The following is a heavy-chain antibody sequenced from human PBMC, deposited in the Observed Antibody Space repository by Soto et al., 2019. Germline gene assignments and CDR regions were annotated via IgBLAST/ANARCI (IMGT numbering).Heavy chain of an antibody. CDR3: ARDQWYCSSTSCYGHVFDI. Sequence: GGSLRLSCAASGFTFSSYSMNWVRQAPGKGLEWVSSISSSSSYIYYADSVKGRFTISRDNAKNSLYLQMNSLRAEDTAVYYCARDQWYCSSTSCYGHVFDIWGQGTMVNVPS. J-gene: IGHJ3*02. CDR1: GFTFSSYS. D-gene: IGHD2-2*01. CDR2: ISSSSSYI. V-gene: IGHV3-21*01.